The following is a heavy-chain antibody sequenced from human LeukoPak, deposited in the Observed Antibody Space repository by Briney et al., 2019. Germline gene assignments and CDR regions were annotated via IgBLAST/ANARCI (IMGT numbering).Heavy chain of an antibody. CDR1: GFTFSTFS. CDR3: ANPHPLRYLDL. CDR2: IINGNGAT. J-gene: IGHJ2*01. Sequence: GGSLRLSCAASGFTFSTFSMSWVRQAPGKGLEWVSAIINGNGATYYGDFVKGRFTISRDNSQSTLYLQMNNLRAEDTAVYYCANPHPLRYLDLWGDGTLVTVSS. V-gene: IGHV3-23*01.